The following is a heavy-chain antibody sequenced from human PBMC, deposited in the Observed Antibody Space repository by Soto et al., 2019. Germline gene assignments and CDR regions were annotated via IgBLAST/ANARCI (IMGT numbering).Heavy chain of an antibody. D-gene: IGHD3-10*01. V-gene: IGHV3-23*01. CDR2: ISGGGDTT. J-gene: IGHJ4*02. CDR3: VKGRGGSGSLTPRVDF. Sequence: EVQLLESGGGLVQPGGSLRLSCAASGFTFNNYAMTWVRQAPGKGLEWVSAISGGGDTTSYADSVKGRFTVSRDGSKNTLYLQMSSLRADDTALYYCVKGRGGSGSLTPRVDFWGQGTLVTVSS. CDR1: GFTFNNYA.